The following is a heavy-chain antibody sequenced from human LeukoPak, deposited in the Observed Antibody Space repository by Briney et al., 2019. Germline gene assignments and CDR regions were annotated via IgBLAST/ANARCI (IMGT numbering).Heavy chain of an antibody. D-gene: IGHD4-17*01. V-gene: IGHV3-48*03. CDR3: ARINGDYSRFDY. Sequence: PGGSLRLSCAASGFTFSSYEMNWVRQAPGKGLDWVSYISGSGSTIYYADYVKGRFTISRDNVKNSLYLQMNSLRAEDTAVYYCARINGDYSRFDYWGQGTLVTVSS. J-gene: IGHJ4*02. CDR1: GFTFSSYE. CDR2: ISGSGSTI.